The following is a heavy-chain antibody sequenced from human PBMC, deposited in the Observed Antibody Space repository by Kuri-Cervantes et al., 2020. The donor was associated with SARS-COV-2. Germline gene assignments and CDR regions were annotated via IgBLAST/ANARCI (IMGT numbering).Heavy chain of an antibody. CDR2: IYYSGST. Sequence: GSLRLSCTVSGGSISSYYWSWIRQPPGKGLEWIGYIYYSGSTNYNPSLKSRGTITADTSKNQFSLKLSSVTAADTAVYYCARGPTSGGTSSDYWGQGTLVTVSS. J-gene: IGHJ4*02. CDR1: GGSISSYY. CDR3: ARGPTSGGTSSDY. V-gene: IGHV4-59*08. D-gene: IGHD1-1*01.